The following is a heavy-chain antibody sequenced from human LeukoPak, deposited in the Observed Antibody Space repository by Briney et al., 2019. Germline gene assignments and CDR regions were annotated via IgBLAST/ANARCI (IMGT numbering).Heavy chain of an antibody. J-gene: IGHJ4*02. CDR1: GGSIGSYY. CDR3: ARFPSSFSSGWYYFDY. V-gene: IGHV4-59*01. CDR2: IYYSGST. D-gene: IGHD6-19*01. Sequence: SETLSLTCTVSGGSIGSYYWSWIRQPPGKGLEWIGYIYYSGSTNYNPSLKSRVTISVDTSKNQFSLKLSSVTAADTAVYYCARFPSSFSSGWYYFDYWAREPWSPSPQ.